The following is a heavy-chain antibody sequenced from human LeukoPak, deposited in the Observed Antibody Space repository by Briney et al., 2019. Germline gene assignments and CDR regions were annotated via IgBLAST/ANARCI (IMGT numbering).Heavy chain of an antibody. Sequence: ASVKVSCKASGYTLTGYYMHWVRQAPGQGLEWMGWINPNSGGTNYAQKFQGRVTMTRDTSISTAYMELSRLRSDDTAVYYCARDDYGSGSYEEYWGQGTLVTVSS. CDR1: GYTLTGYY. J-gene: IGHJ4*02. D-gene: IGHD3-10*01. CDR2: INPNSGGT. CDR3: ARDDYGSGSYEEY. V-gene: IGHV1-2*02.